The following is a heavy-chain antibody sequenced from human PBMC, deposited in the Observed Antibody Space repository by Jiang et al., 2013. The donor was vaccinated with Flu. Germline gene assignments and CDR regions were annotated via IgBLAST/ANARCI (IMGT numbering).Heavy chain of an antibody. V-gene: IGHV3-33*01. J-gene: IGHJ3*02. CDR2: GSNK. CDR3: ARGGSGNDAFDI. D-gene: IGHD1-26*01. Sequence: GSNKYYADSVKGRFTISRDNSKNTLYLQMNSLRAEDTAVYYCARGGSGNDAFDIWGQGTMVTVSS.